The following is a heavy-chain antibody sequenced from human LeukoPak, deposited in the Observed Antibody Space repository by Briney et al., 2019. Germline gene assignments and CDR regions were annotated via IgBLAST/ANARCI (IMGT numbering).Heavy chain of an antibody. D-gene: IGHD6-6*01. CDR3: ARDSTSGEFDY. V-gene: IGHV4-59*01. Sequence: SETLSLTCTVSGGSISSYYWSWIRQPPGKGLEWIGYFYYSGSTNYNPSLKSRVTISVDTSKNQFSLKLSSVTAADTAVYYCARDSTSGEFDYWGQGTLVTVSS. J-gene: IGHJ4*02. CDR2: FYYSGST. CDR1: GGSISSYY.